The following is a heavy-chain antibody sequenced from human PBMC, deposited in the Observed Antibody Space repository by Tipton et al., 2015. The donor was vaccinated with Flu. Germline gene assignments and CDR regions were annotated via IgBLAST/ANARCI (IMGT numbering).Heavy chain of an antibody. Sequence: TLSLTCTVSGGSISSGSYYWSWIRQPAGKGLEWIGHIYTSGSTKYNPSLQSRVTISVATSKNQFSLKLSSVTAADTALYYCAGNNYYDSSGYYYSLDYWGQGTLVTVSS. CDR2: IYTSGST. CDR3: AGNNYYDSSGYYYSLDY. D-gene: IGHD3-22*01. J-gene: IGHJ4*02. CDR1: GGSISSGSYY. V-gene: IGHV4-61*09.